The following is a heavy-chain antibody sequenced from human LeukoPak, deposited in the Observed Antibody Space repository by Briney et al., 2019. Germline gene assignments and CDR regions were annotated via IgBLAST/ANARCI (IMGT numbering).Heavy chain of an antibody. V-gene: IGHV4-39*01. J-gene: IGHJ5*02. CDR3: ARRSVTLPREGFAP. CDR1: GGSITSRGYY. CDR2: IDYRGTT. Sequence: SETLSLTCTVSGGSITSRGYYWGWLRQPPGEGLEWVGDIDYRGTTYYNPSLKSRLTISEDTSKNQFSLRLSSVTAADTAVYYCARRSVTLPREGFAPWGQGTLVTVSS.